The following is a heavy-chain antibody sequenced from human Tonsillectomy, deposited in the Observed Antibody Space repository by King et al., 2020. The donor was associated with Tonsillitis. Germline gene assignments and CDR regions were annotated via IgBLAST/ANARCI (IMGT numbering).Heavy chain of an antibody. Sequence: VQLVESGGGVVQPGRSLRLSCAASGFTFSSYAMHWVRQAPGKGLEWVAVISYDGNNKYYADSVKGRFTISRDNSKKTLYLQMNSLRAEDTAVYYCARDSVPPYYYYYYMDVWGKGTTVTVSS. CDR2: ISYDGNNK. CDR3: ARDSVPPYYYYYYMDV. CDR1: GFTFSSYA. V-gene: IGHV3-30-3*01. J-gene: IGHJ6*03. D-gene: IGHD6-19*01.